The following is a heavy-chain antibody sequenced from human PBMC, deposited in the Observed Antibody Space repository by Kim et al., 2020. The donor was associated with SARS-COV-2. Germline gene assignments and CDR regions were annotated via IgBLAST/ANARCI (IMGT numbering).Heavy chain of an antibody. CDR1: GFTFSSYS. CDR3: AKDPSPSFCSGDCYSV. V-gene: IGHV3-23*01. Sequence: GSLRLSCAASGFTFSSYSLRWVRQAPGKGLDCVSAISGNGYSIYYTDSLKGRFTISRDNSKNTLYLQMNSLRAEDTAVYYCAKDPSPSFCSGDCYSVWGQGTTLAVSS. CDR2: ISGNGYSI. J-gene: IGHJ6*02. D-gene: IGHD2-21*02.